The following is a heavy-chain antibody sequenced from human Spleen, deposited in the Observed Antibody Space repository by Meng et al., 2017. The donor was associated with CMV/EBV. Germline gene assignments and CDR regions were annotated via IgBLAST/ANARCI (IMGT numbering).Heavy chain of an antibody. CDR3: VRGRPPRYYFDY. Sequence: ESLKISCAASGFTVSSNYMSWVRQAPGKGLEWIGEIIHSGYTNYSPSLKSRVTISVDTSKNQFSLKLTSVTAADTAVYYCVRGRPPRYYFDYWGQGALVTVSS. D-gene: IGHD3-9*01. V-gene: IGHV4-34*01. J-gene: IGHJ4*02. CDR2: IIHSGYT. CDR1: GFTVSSNY.